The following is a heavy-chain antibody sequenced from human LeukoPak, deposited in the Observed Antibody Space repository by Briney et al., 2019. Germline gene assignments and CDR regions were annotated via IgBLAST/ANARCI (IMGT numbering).Heavy chain of an antibody. Sequence: SETLSLTCTVSGGSISSYYWSWIRQPPGKGLEWIGYIYYSGSTNYNPSLKSRVTISVDTSKNRFSLKLSSVTAADTAVYYCARHDFDTDYYYGMDVWDQGTTVTVSS. J-gene: IGHJ6*02. CDR3: ARHDFDTDYYYGMDV. CDR1: GGSISSYY. D-gene: IGHD3-22*01. V-gene: IGHV4-59*08. CDR2: IYYSGST.